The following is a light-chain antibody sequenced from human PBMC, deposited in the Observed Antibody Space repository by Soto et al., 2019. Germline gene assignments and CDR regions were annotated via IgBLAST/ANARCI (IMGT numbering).Light chain of an antibody. J-gene: IGLJ1*01. CDR3: SSYTSSSTHYV. V-gene: IGLV2-14*01. Sequence: QSALTQPASVSGSPGQSNTISCTGTSSDVGGYNYVSWYQHHPGKAPKLIIFEVSNRPSGVSNRFSASKSGNTASLTISGLQAEDEADYYCSSYTSSSTHYVFGTGTKLTVL. CDR1: SSDVGGYNY. CDR2: EVS.